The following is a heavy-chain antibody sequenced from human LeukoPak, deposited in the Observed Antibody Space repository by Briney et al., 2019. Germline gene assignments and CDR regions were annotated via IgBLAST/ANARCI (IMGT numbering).Heavy chain of an antibody. V-gene: IGHV4-34*01. J-gene: IGHJ3*02. CDR2: INHSGST. CDR1: GGSFSGYY. CDR3: ASSGFDYDILTGYYTHAFDI. Sequence: SETLSLTCAVYGGSFSGYYWSWIRQPPGKGLEWIGEINHSGSTNYNPSLKSRVTISVDTSKNQFSLKLSSVTAADTAVYYCASSGFDYDILTGYYTHAFDIWGQGTMVTVSS. D-gene: IGHD3-9*01.